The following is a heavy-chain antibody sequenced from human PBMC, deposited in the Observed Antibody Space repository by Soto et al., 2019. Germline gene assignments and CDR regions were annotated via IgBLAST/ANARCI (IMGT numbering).Heavy chain of an antibody. CDR1: GFSFSISP. CDR3: ARDPKTTGGQHWAFNYFDS. Sequence: LRLSCAASGFSFSISPMHWVRQAPGKGPEWVALISYDGTNKFYADSVKGRFTISRGNSKSTLYLHVDSLRPEDAAVYYCARDPKTTGGQHWAFNYFDSWGQGTLVTVSS. J-gene: IGHJ4*02. D-gene: IGHD2-8*02. CDR2: ISYDGTNK. V-gene: IGHV3-30-3*01.